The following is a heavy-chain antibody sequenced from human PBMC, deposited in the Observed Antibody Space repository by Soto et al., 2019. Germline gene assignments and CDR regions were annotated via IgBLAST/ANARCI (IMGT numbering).Heavy chain of an antibody. J-gene: IGHJ4*02. D-gene: IGHD2-21*01. CDR3: AKDVTLLVVGYYFDY. V-gene: IGHV3-23*01. Sequence: SCKASGGTFSSYAMSWVRQSPGKGLEWVSGISGPDTSTYYADSLKGRFTISRDNSKNTLYLQLNSLRADATAVYYCAKDVTLLVVGYYFDYWGQGTLVTVSS. CDR1: GGTFSSYA. CDR2: ISGPDTST.